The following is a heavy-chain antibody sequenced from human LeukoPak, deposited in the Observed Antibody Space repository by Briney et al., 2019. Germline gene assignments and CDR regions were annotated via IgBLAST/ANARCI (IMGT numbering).Heavy chain of an antibody. D-gene: IGHD4-4*01. CDR2: IYHSGHT. CDR3: ARHPFQYPFDY. Sequence: SETLSLTCTVSGGSLSSYYWSWVRQPAGKGLEWIGYIYHSGHTMSNPSLKSRVTISIDTSNNQFSLKLSSVTAADTAVYYCARHPFQYPFDYWGQGTLVSVSS. V-gene: IGHV4-59*08. J-gene: IGHJ4*02. CDR1: GGSLSSYY.